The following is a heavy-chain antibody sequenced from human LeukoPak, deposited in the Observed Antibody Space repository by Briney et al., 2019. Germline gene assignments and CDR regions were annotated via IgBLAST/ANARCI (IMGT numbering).Heavy chain of an antibody. CDR2: ISSSGSTI. D-gene: IGHD6-13*01. J-gene: IGHJ4*02. Sequence: GGSLRLSCAASGFTFSSYEMNWVRQAPGKGLEWVSYISSSGSTIYYADSVKGRFTISRDNAKNSLYLQMNSLRAEDTAVYYCARVEQLYFDYWGQGTLVTVSS. CDR3: ARVEQLYFDY. CDR1: GFTFSSYE. V-gene: IGHV3-48*03.